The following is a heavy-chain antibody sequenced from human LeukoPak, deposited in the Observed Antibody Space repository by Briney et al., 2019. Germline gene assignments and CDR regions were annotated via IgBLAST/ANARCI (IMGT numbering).Heavy chain of an antibody. CDR3: ARSDYDFWSGYPPFDY. D-gene: IGHD3-3*01. CDR2: ISDSGGNT. CDR1: GFIFRNYA. J-gene: IGHJ4*02. V-gene: IGHV3-23*01. Sequence: PGGSLRLSCAVSGFIFRNYAMSWVRQAPGKGLEWVSVISDSGGNTHYAHSVKGRFTISRDNSKNTLYLQMNSLRAEDTAVYYCARSDYDFWSGYPPFDYWGQGTLVTVSS.